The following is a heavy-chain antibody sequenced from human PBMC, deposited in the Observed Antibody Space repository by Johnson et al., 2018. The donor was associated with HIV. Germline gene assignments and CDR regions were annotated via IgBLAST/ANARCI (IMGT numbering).Heavy chain of an antibody. J-gene: IGHJ3*02. Sequence: VQLVESGGGVVQPGRSLRLSCAASGFTFSDFYMSWIRQAPGKGLELVSGISGSGVSTYSADSVKGRFTISRDNSKDTLFLQMDSLGHEDTAVYSCANLLCLQWLAPDDGFDIWGQGTMVTVSS. CDR3: ANLLCLQWLAPDDGFDI. V-gene: IGHV3-23*04. CDR1: GFTFSDFY. D-gene: IGHD3-22*01. CDR2: ISGSGVST.